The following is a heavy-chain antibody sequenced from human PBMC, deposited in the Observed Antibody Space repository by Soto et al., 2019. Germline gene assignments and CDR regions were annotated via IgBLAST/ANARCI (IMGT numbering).Heavy chain of an antibody. Sequence: EVQLLESGGGLVQPGGPRSLSCAASGFTFSGYAMSWGRRAPGKGREGFSAIRGSGVGTYYADSVKGRFTISRDISKNTLYLQMHSLRAADTAVYYCAKDRGRIVATMRIAYWGQGTLVTVSS. CDR1: GFTFSGYA. J-gene: IGHJ4*02. D-gene: IGHD5-12*01. CDR2: IRGSGVGT. CDR3: AKDRGRIVATMRIAY. V-gene: IGHV3-23*01.